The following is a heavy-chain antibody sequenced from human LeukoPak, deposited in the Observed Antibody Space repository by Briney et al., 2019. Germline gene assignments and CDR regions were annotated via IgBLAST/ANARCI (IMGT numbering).Heavy chain of an antibody. V-gene: IGHV3-30-3*01. CDR3: ARDREEWGAFDI. Sequence: GRSLRLSCAASGFTFSSYAMHWVRQAPGKGLEWVAVISYDGSNKYYADSVKGRFTISRDNSKNTLYLQMNSLRAEDTAVYYCARDREEWGAFDIWGQGTTVTVSS. J-gene: IGHJ3*02. D-gene: IGHD3-3*01. CDR2: ISYDGSNK. CDR1: GFTFSSYA.